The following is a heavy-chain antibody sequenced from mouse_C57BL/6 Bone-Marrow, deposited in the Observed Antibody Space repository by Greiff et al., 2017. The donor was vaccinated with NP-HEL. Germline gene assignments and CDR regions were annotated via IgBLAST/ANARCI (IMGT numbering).Heavy chain of an antibody. J-gene: IGHJ1*03. CDR3: AREEIYYGSSYCWYFDV. V-gene: IGHV1-69*01. D-gene: IGHD1-1*01. Sequence: VQLQQSGAELVMPGASVKLSCKASGYTFTSYWMHWVKQRPGQGLEWIGEIDPSDSYTNYNQKFKGKSTLTVDKSSSTAYMQLSSLTSEDSAVYYCAREEIYYGSSYCWYFDVWGTGTTVTVSS. CDR2: IDPSDSYT. CDR1: GYTFTSYW.